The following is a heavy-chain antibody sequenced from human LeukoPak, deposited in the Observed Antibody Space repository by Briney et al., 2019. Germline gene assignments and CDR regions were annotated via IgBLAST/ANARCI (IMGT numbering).Heavy chain of an antibody. D-gene: IGHD6-19*01. V-gene: IGHV3-48*01. Sequence: GGSLRLSCAASGFTFSSYSMNWVRQAPGKGLEWVSYISSSSTIYYADSVKGRFTISRDNAKNSLYLQMNSLRAEDTAVYYCARDSSSGWYPAEYYYYGMDVWGQGTTVTVSS. CDR2: ISSSSTI. CDR1: GFTFSSYS. J-gene: IGHJ6*02. CDR3: ARDSSSGWYPAEYYYYGMDV.